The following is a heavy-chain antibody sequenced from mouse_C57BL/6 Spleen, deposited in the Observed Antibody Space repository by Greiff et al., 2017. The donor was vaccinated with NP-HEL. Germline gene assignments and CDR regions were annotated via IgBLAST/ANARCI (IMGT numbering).Heavy chain of an antibody. V-gene: IGHV1-50*01. CDR1: GYTFTSYW. J-gene: IGHJ2*01. Sequence: QVQLQQPGAELVKPGASVKLSCKASGYTFTSYWMQWVKQRPGQGLEWIGEIDPSDSYTNYNQKFKGKATLTVDTSSSTASMQLGSLTSEDSAVCCCARGTGTYYFGYWGQRNTLPGSS. D-gene: IGHD4-1*01. CDR2: IDPSDSYT. CDR3: ARGTGTYYFGY.